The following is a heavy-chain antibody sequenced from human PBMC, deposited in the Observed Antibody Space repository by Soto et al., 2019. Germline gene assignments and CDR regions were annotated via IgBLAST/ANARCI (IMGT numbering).Heavy chain of an antibody. CDR2: IWFDGSNQ. V-gene: IGHV3-33*01. Sequence: GRSLRLSCTAPGLTFRRSGMHGVGKAPGKGLEWVAAIWFDGSNQYYADSVQGRFTISTDNSKNTLYLQMNSLRAEDTAGYYWASERIASPRLDLFDLWGQGTLVTVSS. CDR1: GLTFRRSG. D-gene: IGHD6-13*01. J-gene: IGHJ5*02. CDR3: ASERIASPRLDLFDL.